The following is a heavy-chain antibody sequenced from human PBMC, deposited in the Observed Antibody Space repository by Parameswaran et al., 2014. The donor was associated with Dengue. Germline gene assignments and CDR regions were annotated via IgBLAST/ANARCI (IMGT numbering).Heavy chain of an antibody. J-gene: IGHJ4*02. V-gene: IGHV5-51*01. Sequence: VRQAPGKGLEWMGIIYTGDSDTRYSPSFQGQVTISADKSISTAYLQWSSLKASDTAMYYCARGPIFDGDYFDYWGQGTLVTVSS. D-gene: IGHD4-17*01. CDR3: ARGPIFDGDYFDY. CDR2: IYTGDSDT.